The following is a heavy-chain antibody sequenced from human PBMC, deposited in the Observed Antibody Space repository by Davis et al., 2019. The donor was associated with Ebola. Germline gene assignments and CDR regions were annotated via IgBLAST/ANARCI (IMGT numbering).Heavy chain of an antibody. CDR3: ARDLKVLAVTLFGGQGWFDP. Sequence: GESLKISCTASGFIFDNYGMSWVRQAPGRGLEWVSYISSDSGNIHYADSVKGRFTISRDNAKNSLYLQMNSLRAEDTAVYYCARDLKVLAVTLFGGQGWFDPWGQGTLVTVSS. J-gene: IGHJ5*02. CDR2: ISSDSGNI. CDR1: GFIFDNYG. D-gene: IGHD3-16*01. V-gene: IGHV3-48*04.